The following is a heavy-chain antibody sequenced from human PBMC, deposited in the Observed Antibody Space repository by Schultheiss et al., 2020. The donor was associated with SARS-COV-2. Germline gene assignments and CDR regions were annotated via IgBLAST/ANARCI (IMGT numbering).Heavy chain of an antibody. CDR1: GFTFSSYA. D-gene: IGHD6-13*01. CDR2: ISSNGGST. Sequence: GGSLRLSCAASGFTFSSYAMHWVRQAPGKGLEYVSAISSNGGSTYYADSVKGRFTISRDNSKNTLYLQMNSLRAEDTAVYYCARDRSSSLSNWFDPWGQGTLVTVSS. CDR3: ARDRSSSLSNWFDP. V-gene: IGHV3-64*04. J-gene: IGHJ5*02.